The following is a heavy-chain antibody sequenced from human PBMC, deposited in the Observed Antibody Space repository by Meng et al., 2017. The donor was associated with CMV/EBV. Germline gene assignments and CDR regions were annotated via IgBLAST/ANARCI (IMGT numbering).Heavy chain of an antibody. J-gene: IGHJ4*02. D-gene: IGHD6-19*01. V-gene: IGHV3-15*01. CDR3: TTGHPNNGWIFDF. CDR1: GFTFTNVW. CDR2: VRSKADGGTT. Sequence: GESLKISCAASGFTFTNVWMNWVRQAPGKGLEWVGRVRSKADGGTTDYPAPVKDRFTISRDDSKKTVYLQINSLKTEDTAVYYCTTGHPNNGWIFDFWGQGTLVTVSS.